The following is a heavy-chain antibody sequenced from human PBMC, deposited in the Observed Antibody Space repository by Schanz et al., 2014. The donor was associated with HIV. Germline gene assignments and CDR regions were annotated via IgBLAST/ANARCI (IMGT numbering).Heavy chain of an antibody. CDR3: AKDCARTAGYCFHY. V-gene: IGHV3-9*01. D-gene: IGHD3-9*01. J-gene: IGHJ4*02. CDR1: GFIFNDFA. Sequence: EVQLVESGGGLLQPGRSLRLSCAASGFIFNDFAMHWVRQAPGKGLEWVSTISWNSGSIAYADSVKGRFTISRDNAKNSLYLQMNSLRAEDTAFYYCAKDCARTAGYCFHYWGQGTLVTVSS. CDR2: ISWNSGSI.